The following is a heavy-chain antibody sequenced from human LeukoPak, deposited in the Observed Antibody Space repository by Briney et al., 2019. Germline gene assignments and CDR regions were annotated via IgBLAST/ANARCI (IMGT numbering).Heavy chain of an antibody. CDR3: AKGAYDYIEIAYFDY. CDR1: GFSFNNYA. CDR2: FIGSSGTT. J-gene: IGHJ4*02. V-gene: IGHV3-23*01. D-gene: IGHD5-12*01. Sequence: GGPLRLSCVASGFSFNNYAMNWVRQAPGKGLEWVSLFIGSSGTTFYADSVKGRFTISRDKSKSTLYLQMNSLRAEDTAVYYCAKGAYDYIEIAYFDYWGQGSLVTVSS.